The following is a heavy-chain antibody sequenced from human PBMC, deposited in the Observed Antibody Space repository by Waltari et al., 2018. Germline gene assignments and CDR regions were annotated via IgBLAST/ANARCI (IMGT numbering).Heavy chain of an antibody. D-gene: IGHD3-10*01. CDR2: INHRGST. J-gene: IGHJ5*02. CDR1: GGSLSGYY. V-gene: IGHV4-34*01. Sequence: QVQLQQWGAGLLKPSETLSLTCAVYGGSLSGYYCSWNRQPPGKGLAWIVEINHRGSTNYDPSLKSRVTISVDTSKNQFSLKLSSVTAADTAVYYCARAAITMVRGVTPVRGRNWFDPWGQGTLVTVSS. CDR3: ARAAITMVRGVTPVRGRNWFDP.